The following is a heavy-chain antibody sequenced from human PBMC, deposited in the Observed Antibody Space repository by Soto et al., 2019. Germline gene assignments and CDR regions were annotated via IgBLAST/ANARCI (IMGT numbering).Heavy chain of an antibody. V-gene: IGHV6-1*01. J-gene: IGHJ6*03. D-gene: IGHD1-7*01. CDR3: AGTSSLHWYYMDV. CDR1: GDSVSSNSAA. CDR2: TYYRSRWYN. Sequence: PSQTLSLTCVISGDSVSSNSAAWNWIRQSPSRGLEWLGRTYYRSRWYNDYAVSVRSRITVNADTSKNQFSLHLNSVTPEDTAVYYCAGTSSLHWYYMDVWDKGTTVTVSS.